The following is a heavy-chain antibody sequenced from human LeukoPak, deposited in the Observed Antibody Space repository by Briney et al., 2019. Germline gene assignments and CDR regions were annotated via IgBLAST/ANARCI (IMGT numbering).Heavy chain of an antibody. D-gene: IGHD3-3*01. J-gene: IGHJ4*02. V-gene: IGHV1-69*13. CDR1: GGTFSSYA. CDR2: IIPIFGTA. Sequence: ASVKVSCKAPGGTFSSYAISWVRQAPGQGLEWMGGIIPIFGTANYAQKFQGRVTITADESTSTAYMELSSLRSEDTAVYYCARGPTGRFLEWLLPFDYWGQGTLVTVSS. CDR3: ARGPTGRFLEWLLPFDY.